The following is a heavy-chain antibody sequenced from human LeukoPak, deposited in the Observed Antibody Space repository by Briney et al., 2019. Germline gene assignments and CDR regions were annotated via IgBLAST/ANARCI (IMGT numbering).Heavy chain of an antibody. V-gene: IGHV2-70*11. CDR1: RVSLSTSGMC. Sequence: SGPTLVNPTQTLTLTCTFSRVSLSTSGMCVSCIRQPPGKALEWLARIDWDDDKYYSTSLKTRLTISKDTSKNQVVLTMTKIDPVHTAPCHCARTRSAAGNYYLYYRGQGALVTVSS. CDR3: ARTRSAAGNYYLYY. D-gene: IGHD6-13*01. CDR2: IDWDDDK. J-gene: IGHJ4*02.